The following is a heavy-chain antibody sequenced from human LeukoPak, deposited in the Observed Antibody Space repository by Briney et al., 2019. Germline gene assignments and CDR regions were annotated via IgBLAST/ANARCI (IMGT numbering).Heavy chain of an antibody. CDR3: AKTLAAANGHRYFDL. Sequence: GGSLRLSCAASGFTLSSYGMTWVRQAPGKGLEWVSAISGNTVSSYYADSVKGRFTISRDNTKNTLYLQMNSLRAEDTAAYYCAKTLAAANGHRYFDLWGRGTLVTVSS. J-gene: IGHJ2*01. CDR1: GFTLSSYG. V-gene: IGHV3-23*01. D-gene: IGHD6-19*01. CDR2: ISGNTVSS.